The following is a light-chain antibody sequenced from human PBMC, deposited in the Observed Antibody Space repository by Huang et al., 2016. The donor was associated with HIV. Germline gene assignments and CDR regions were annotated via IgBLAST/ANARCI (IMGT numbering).Light chain of an antibody. Sequence: DIVMSQSPLSLTVTPGEPASISCKSNESLLYTNGFRYLNWYLQKPGLSPHLLIYLGSNRASGVPDRFCGSGTGIEFTLTISRVEADDVGVYYCMQSLQTPPTFGQGTKVKI. V-gene: IGKV2-28*01. CDR1: ESLLYTNGFRY. J-gene: IGKJ1*01. CDR2: LGS. CDR3: MQSLQTPPT.